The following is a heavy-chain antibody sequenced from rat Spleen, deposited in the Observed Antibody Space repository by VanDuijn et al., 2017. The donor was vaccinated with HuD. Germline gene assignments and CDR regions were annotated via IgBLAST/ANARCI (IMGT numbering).Heavy chain of an antibody. Sequence: QVQMKETGPGLVQTTQTLSVTCTVSGFSLTSYGVHWVRQAPGKGLEWMGVIWGDGNTNYNSALNSRLSISRDASKSQVFLTMNSLQTDDTAVYYCAELTSDFWGPGTMVTVSS. CDR3: AELTSDF. D-gene: IGHD1-11*01. V-gene: IGHV2-77*01. CDR2: IWGDGNT. CDR1: GFSLTSYG. J-gene: IGHJ1*01.